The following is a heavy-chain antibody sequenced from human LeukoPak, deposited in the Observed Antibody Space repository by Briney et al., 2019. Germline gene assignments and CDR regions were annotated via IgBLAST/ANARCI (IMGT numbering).Heavy chain of an antibody. CDR3: ARDETGYSYGSYYFDY. CDR2: INPNSGGT. Sequence: ASVKVSCKASGYTFTGYYMHWVGQAPGQGLEWMGWINPNSGGTNYAQKFQGRVTMTRDTSISTAYMELSRLRSDDTAVYYCARDETGYSYGSYYFDYWGQGTLVTVSS. J-gene: IGHJ4*02. V-gene: IGHV1-2*02. D-gene: IGHD5-18*01. CDR1: GYTFTGYY.